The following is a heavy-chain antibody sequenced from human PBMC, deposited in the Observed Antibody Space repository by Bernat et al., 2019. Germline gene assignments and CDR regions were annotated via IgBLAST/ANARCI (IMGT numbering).Heavy chain of an antibody. CDR3: AKDLAYSNYIGFLDDY. J-gene: IGHJ4*02. D-gene: IGHD4-11*01. Sequence: EVQLLESGGGLVQPGGSLRLSCAASGFTFSSYAMSWVRQAPGKGLEWVSAISGGGGSTYYADSVKGRFTISRDNSKNTLYLQMNSLRAEDTAVYYCAKDLAYSNYIGFLDDYWGQGTLVTVSS. CDR1: GFTFSSYA. CDR2: ISGGGGST. V-gene: IGHV3-23*01.